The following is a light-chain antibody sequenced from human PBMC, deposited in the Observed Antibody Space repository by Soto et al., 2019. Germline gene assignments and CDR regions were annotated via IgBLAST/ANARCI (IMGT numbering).Light chain of an antibody. V-gene: IGLV1-40*01. CDR2: GNS. CDR3: QSYDSSLSGAYV. J-gene: IGLJ1*01. Sequence: QSVLTQPPSVSGAPGQRVTISCTGSSSNIGTGYDVHWYQQLPGTAPKLLIYGNSNRPSGVPDRFSASKSGTSASLAITGLQAEDEAEYYCQSYDSSLSGAYVFGTGTKVTVL. CDR1: SSNIGTGYD.